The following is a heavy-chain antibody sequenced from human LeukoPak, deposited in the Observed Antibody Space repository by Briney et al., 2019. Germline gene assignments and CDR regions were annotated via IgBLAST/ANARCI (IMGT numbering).Heavy chain of an antibody. J-gene: IGHJ5*02. CDR1: GGSISSSNYY. CDR3: ARGFTDWFDP. D-gene: IGHD3-3*01. Sequence: SETLSLTCTVSGGSISSSNYYWGWIRQPPGKGLEWIGSIYYSGNTYYNPSLKSRVTISVDTSKSQFSLQLSSVTAADTAVYYCARGFTDWFDPWGQGTLVTVSS. V-gene: IGHV4-39*01. CDR2: IYYSGNT.